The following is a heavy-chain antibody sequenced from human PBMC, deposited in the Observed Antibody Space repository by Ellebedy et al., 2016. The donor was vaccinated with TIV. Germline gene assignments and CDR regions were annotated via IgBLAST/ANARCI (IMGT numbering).Heavy chain of an antibody. J-gene: IGHJ4*02. D-gene: IGHD3-9*01. V-gene: IGHV4-39*07. Sequence: MPSETLPLTCTVSGGSISSSGYYRSWIRQPPGQGLEWIGEINHSGSTNYNPSLKSRVTISVDTSKNQFSLKLSSVTAADTAVYYCARGRRYFDWLFLKAGKFDYWGQGTLVTVSS. CDR3: ARGRRYFDWLFLKAGKFDY. CDR1: GGSISSSGYY. CDR2: INHSGST.